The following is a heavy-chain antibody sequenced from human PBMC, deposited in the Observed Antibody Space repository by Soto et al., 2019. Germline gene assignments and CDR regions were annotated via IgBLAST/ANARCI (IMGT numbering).Heavy chain of an antibody. V-gene: IGHV3-30-3*01. CDR1: GVTFSSYW. CDR2: ISYDGSNK. D-gene: IGHD6-19*01. J-gene: IGHJ6*02. CDR3: ARDLGIAVAATPGMDV. Sequence: GGSLRLSCASSGVTFSSYWMSWVRQAPGKGLEWVAVISYDGSNKYYADSVKGRFTISRDNSKNTLYLQMNSLRAEDTAVYYCARDLGIAVAATPGMDVWGQGTTVTVSS.